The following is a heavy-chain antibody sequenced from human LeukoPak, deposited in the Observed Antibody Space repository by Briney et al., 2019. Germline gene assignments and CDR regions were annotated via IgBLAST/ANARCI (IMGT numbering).Heavy chain of an antibody. CDR3: ARGGWQNERYYYYGMDV. CDR2: INHSGST. Sequence: SETLSLTCAVYGGSFSGYYWSWIGQPPGKGLEWIGEINHSGSTNYNPSLKSRVTISVDTSKNQFCLKLSSVTAADTAVYYCARGGWQNERYYYYGMDVWGQGTTVTVSS. CDR1: GGSFSGYY. J-gene: IGHJ6*02. D-gene: IGHD6-19*01. V-gene: IGHV4-34*01.